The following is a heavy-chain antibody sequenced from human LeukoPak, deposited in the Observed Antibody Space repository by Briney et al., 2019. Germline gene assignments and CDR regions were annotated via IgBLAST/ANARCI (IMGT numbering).Heavy chain of an antibody. CDR3: ARSQNYYGSGDY. CDR2: IYYTGKT. J-gene: IGHJ4*02. CDR1: GDSVSNGNYY. V-gene: IGHV4-61*03. Sequence: SETLFLTCTVSGDSVSNGNYYWSRLRQPPGKALEWIGYIYYTGKTYYNPSLEGRVTILVDTSRNHFSVKLSSVTAADTAVYYCARSQNYYGSGDYWSQGTLVTVSS. D-gene: IGHD3-10*01.